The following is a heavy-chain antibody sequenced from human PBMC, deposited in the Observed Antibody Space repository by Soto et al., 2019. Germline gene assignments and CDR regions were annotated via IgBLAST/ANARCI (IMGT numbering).Heavy chain of an antibody. CDR1: GFTFSPYA. D-gene: IGHD2-2*01. J-gene: IGHJ4*02. Sequence: QVQLVESGGGVVQPGRSLRLSCGASGFTFSPYAMHWVRQAPGKGLEWVAVISYDGNNKNYADSVKGRLAISRDNSRNTLYLQMNSLRAEDTAVYYCARARLDTPALDYWGQGTLVTVSS. CDR3: ARARLDTPALDY. CDR2: ISYDGNNK. V-gene: IGHV3-30*09.